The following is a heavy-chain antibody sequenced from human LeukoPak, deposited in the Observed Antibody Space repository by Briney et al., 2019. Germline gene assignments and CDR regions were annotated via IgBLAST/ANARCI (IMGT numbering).Heavy chain of an antibody. V-gene: IGHV5-51*01. CDR2: IYPGDSDT. D-gene: IGHD3-10*01. J-gene: IGHJ4*02. CDR3: ARLRGDHGWGGLFDN. CDR1: GYPFTSYW. Sequence: GESLKIPCKGPGYPFTSYWIGWVRQMPGKGLEWMGIIYPGDSDTRHSPPLQAQVTISPDKSIRPAYLPCRSLQPPHTRLFYCARLRGDHGWGGLFDNWGQGTLVTVSS.